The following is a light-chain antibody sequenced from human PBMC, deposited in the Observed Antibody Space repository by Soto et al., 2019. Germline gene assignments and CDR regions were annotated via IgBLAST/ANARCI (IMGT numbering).Light chain of an antibody. CDR1: QSVSTNY. J-gene: IGKJ1*01. Sequence: EIGLTQSAGTLSLSPGERATLSCRASQSVSTNYLAWDQEKPGQAPRLLIYGASNRATGIPDRFSGSGSGTDFTLTISSLEPEDFAVYYCQQYGSSGTFGQGTKVDI. CDR2: GAS. CDR3: QQYGSSGT. V-gene: IGKV3-20*01.